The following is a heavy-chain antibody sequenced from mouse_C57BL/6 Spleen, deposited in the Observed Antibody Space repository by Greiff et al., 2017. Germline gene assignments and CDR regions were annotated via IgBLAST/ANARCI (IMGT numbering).Heavy chain of an antibody. J-gene: IGHJ4*01. V-gene: IGHV1-15*01. CDR1: GYTFTDYE. CDR2: IDPETGGT. CDR3: TKRNYYAMDY. Sequence: QVQLQQSGAELVRPGASVTLSCKASGYTFTDYEMHWVKQTPVHGLEWIGAIDPETGGTAYNQKFKGKAILTADKSSSTAYMELHSLTSEDTAVYYCTKRNYYAMDYWGQGTSVTVSS.